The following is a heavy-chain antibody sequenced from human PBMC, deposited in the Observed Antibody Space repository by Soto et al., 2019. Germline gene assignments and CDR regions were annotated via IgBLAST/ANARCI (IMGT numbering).Heavy chain of an antibody. J-gene: IGHJ6*02. CDR3: ARVPYCSSWPRFYYYGIDV. CDR1: GGSISSYY. V-gene: IGHV4-59*01. CDR2: IYYSGST. Sequence: QVQLQESGPGLVKPSETLSLTCTVSGGSISSYYWSWIRQPPGKGLEWIGYIYYSGSTNYNPSLKSRVTISVDTSKNQFSLKLSSVTAADTAVYYCARVPYCSSWPRFYYYGIDVWGQGTTVTVSS. D-gene: IGHD6-13*01.